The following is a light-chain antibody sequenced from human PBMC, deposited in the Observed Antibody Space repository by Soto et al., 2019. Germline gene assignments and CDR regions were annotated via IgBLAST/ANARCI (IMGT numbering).Light chain of an antibody. Sequence: DIQMTQSPSSVSASVGDRVTITCRASQDISTWLAWYQQKPGKAPKLLIYNASGLQSGVPSRFSGSGSETDFTLTISSLQPEDFAVYYCQQTNIFPIAFGQGTRLEMK. V-gene: IGKV1D-12*01. J-gene: IGKJ5*01. CDR3: QQTNIFPIA. CDR1: QDISTW. CDR2: NAS.